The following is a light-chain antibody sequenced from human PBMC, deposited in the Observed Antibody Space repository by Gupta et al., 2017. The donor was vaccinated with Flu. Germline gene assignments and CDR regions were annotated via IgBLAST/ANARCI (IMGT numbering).Light chain of an antibody. V-gene: IGKV3-20*01. CDR3: QHSRYSRSA. CDR1: DIVRNNY. J-gene: IGKJ2*01. CDR2: CAS. Sequence: LGESDGRCCSTPDIVRNNYLTWYQQNSGHAPRLLIYCASSSHIGFAARFRGSVSCTEFTLCIIRLYPVDSAVYHCQHSRYSRSAFGHGTKVDIK.